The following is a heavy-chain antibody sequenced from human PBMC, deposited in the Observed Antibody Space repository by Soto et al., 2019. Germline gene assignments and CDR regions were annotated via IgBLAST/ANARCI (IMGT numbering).Heavy chain of an antibody. V-gene: IGHV5-51*01. CDR1: GYRFTSYW. D-gene: IGHD3-3*01. CDR2: IYPGDSDT. Sequence: PGESLKISCQGSGYRFTSYWIGWVRQMPGKGLEWMGVIYPGDSDTRYSPSFQGQVTISADKSISTAYLQWSSLKASDTAMYYCARQPQYDFWSGYSVWFDPWGQGTLVTVSS. CDR3: ARQPQYDFWSGYSVWFDP. J-gene: IGHJ5*02.